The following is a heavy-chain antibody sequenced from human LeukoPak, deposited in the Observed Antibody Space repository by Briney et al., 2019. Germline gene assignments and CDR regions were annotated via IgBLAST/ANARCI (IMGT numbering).Heavy chain of an antibody. Sequence: GGSLRLSCAASGFTFSDYTMHWVRQAPGKGLGWVAVISYDGSQKYYADSVTGRFTISRDNSKNTVFLQMNSLRGEDTAVFFCARANSSSWHYFDDWGQGTLVTVSS. CDR2: ISYDGSQK. CDR3: ARANSSSWHYFDD. CDR1: GFTFSDYT. D-gene: IGHD6-13*01. J-gene: IGHJ4*02. V-gene: IGHV3-30*04.